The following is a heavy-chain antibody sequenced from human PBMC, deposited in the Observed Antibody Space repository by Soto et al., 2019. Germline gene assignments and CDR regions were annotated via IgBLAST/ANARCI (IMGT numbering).Heavy chain of an antibody. CDR1: GFTFSRYS. CDR3: AREEAYMWGRYEFDC. Sequence: LRLSCAASGFTFSRYSMNWVRQAPGRGLEWVSYISNSDSTIYYADSVKGRFTISRDNAKNSLYLQMNSLRDEDTAMYYCAREEAYMWGRYEFDCWGQGTLVTVSS. V-gene: IGHV3-48*02. D-gene: IGHD3-16*01. CDR2: ISNSDSTI. J-gene: IGHJ4*02.